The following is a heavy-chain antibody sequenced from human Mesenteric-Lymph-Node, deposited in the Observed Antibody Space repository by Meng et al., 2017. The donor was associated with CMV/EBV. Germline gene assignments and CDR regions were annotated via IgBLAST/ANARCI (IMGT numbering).Heavy chain of an antibody. CDR3: ARDMKGTSCYDY. D-gene: IGHD2-2*01. CDR2: IYYSGST. J-gene: IGHJ4*02. CDR1: GGSISGYY. V-gene: IGHV4-59*01. Sequence: SETLSLTCTVSGGSISGYYWNWIRQPPGKGLEWIGYIYYSGSTNYNPSLKSRVTISVDTSKNQFSLKLSSVTAADTAVYYCARDMKGTSCYDYWGQGTLVTVSS.